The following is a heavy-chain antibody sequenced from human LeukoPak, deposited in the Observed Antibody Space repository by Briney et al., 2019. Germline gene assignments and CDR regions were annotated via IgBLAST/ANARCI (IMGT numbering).Heavy chain of an antibody. CDR1: GYTFTSYG. Sequence: GASVKVSCKASGYTFTSYGISWVRQAPGQGLEWMGWINPNSGGTNYAQKFQGRVTMTRDTSISTAYTELSRLRSDDTAVYYCARNDYYDSSGYDYWGQGTLVTVSS. D-gene: IGHD3-22*01. J-gene: IGHJ4*02. CDR3: ARNDYYDSSGYDY. V-gene: IGHV1-2*02. CDR2: INPNSGGT.